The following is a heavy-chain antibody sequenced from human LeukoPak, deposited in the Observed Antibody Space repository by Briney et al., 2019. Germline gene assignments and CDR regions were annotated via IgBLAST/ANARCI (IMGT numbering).Heavy chain of an antibody. CDR1: GFTFSSYA. CDR2: ISGSGGST. Sequence: PGGSLRLSCAASGFTFSSYAMSWVRQAPGKGLEWVSAISGSGGSTYYADSVKGRFTISRDNSKNTLYLQMNSLRAEDTAVYYCAKDATAKNYDFWSGYYGRGGPPPGPPPNWFDPWGQGTLVTVSS. V-gene: IGHV3-23*01. D-gene: IGHD3-3*01. CDR3: AKDATAKNYDFWSGYYGRGGPPPGPPPNWFDP. J-gene: IGHJ5*02.